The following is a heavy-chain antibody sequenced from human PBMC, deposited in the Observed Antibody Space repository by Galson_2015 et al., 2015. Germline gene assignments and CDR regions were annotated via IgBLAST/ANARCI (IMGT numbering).Heavy chain of an antibody. CDR2: ISAYNGNT. CDR3: ARVGDSSSWYARYYYYYGMDV. CDR1: GYTFTSYG. J-gene: IGHJ6*02. Sequence: SVKVSCKASGYTFTSYGISWVRQAPGRGLEWMGWISAYNGNTNYAQKLQGRVTMTTDTSTSTAYMELRSLRSDDTAVYYCARVGDSSSWYARYYYYYGMDVWGQGTTVTVSS. V-gene: IGHV1-18*04. D-gene: IGHD6-13*01.